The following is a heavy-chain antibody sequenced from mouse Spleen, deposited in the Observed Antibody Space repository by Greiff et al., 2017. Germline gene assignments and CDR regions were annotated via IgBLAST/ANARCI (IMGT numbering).Heavy chain of an antibody. Sequence: VQLQQSGPGLVAPSQSLSITCTVSGFSLTSYGVSWVRQPPGKGLEWLGVIWGDGSTNYHSALISRLSLSKDNSKSQVFLKLNSLQTDDTATCYCAKPNWCSWFAYWGQGTLVTVSA. D-gene: IGHD4-1*01. V-gene: IGHV2-3*01. CDR1: GFSLTSYG. CDR2: IWGDGST. J-gene: IGHJ3*01. CDR3: AKPNWCSWFAY.